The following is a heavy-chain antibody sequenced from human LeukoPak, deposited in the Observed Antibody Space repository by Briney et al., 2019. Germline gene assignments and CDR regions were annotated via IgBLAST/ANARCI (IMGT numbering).Heavy chain of an antibody. J-gene: IGHJ4*02. CDR3: ARDRRLWFGELPDPRPQGYFDY. V-gene: IGHV1-46*01. D-gene: IGHD3-10*01. CDR1: GYTFTSYY. Sequence: ASVKVSCKASGYTFTSYYMHWVRQAPGQGLEWMGIINPSGGSTSYAQKFQGRVTMTRDTSTSTVYMELSSLGSEDTAVYYCARDRRLWFGELPDPRPQGYFDYWGQGTLVTVSS. CDR2: INPSGGST.